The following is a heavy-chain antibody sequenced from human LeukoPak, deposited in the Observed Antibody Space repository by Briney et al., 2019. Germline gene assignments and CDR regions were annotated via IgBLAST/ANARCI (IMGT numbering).Heavy chain of an antibody. CDR2: ISWNSGSI. CDR3: AKGGFGVLFDPDFDY. CDR1: GFTFDDYA. V-gene: IGHV3-9*01. D-gene: IGHD3-10*01. J-gene: IGHJ4*02. Sequence: GGSLRLSCAASGFTFDDYAMHWVRQAPGKGLEWVSGISWNSGSIGYADSVKGRFTISRDNAKNSLYLQMNSLRAEDTALYYCAKGGFGVLFDPDFDYWGQGTLVTVSS.